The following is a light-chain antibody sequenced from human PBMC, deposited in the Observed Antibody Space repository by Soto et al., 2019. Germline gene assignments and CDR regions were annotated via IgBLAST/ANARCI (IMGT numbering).Light chain of an antibody. CDR2: GAS. CDR3: QQYNNWPRT. J-gene: IGKJ1*01. Sequence: EIVMTQSPATLSVSPGERATLSCRASESVSSNLAWYQQKPGQAPRLLIYGASTRATGIPARFRGSGSGTECTVTISSLQSEDFAVYYCQQYNNWPRTFGQGTKVEIK. V-gene: IGKV3-15*01. CDR1: ESVSSN.